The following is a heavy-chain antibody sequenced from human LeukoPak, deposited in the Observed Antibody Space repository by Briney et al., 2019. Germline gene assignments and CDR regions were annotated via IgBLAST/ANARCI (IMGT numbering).Heavy chain of an antibody. CDR2: IYYSGST. J-gene: IGHJ5*02. CDR3: ARVEEGLRFDP. CDR1: GDSISGSDYY. Sequence: SETLSLTCIVSGDSISGSDYYWGWIRQPPGKGLEWIGYIYYSGSTNYNPSLKSRVTISVDTSKNQLSLKLSSVTAADTAVYYCARVEEGLRFDPWGQGTLVTVSS. V-gene: IGHV4-61*08.